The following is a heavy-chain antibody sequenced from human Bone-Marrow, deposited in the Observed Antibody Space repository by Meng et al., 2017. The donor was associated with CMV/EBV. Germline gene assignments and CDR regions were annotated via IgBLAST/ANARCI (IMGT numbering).Heavy chain of an antibody. J-gene: IGHJ6*02. V-gene: IGHV1-46*01. CDR3: ARDFSSYSSSWYDILHRRQNTKYYYYGMDV. D-gene: IGHD6-13*01. Sequence: ASVKVSCKASGYTFTSYYMHWVRQAPGQGLEWMGIINPSGGSTSYAQKFQGRVTMTRGTSTSTVYMELSSLRSEDTAVYYCARDFSSYSSSWYDILHRRQNTKYYYYGMDVWGQGTTVTVSS. CDR1: GYTFTSYY. CDR2: INPSGGST.